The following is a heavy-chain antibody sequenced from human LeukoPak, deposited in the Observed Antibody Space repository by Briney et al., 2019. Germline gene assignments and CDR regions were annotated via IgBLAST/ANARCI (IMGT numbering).Heavy chain of an antibody. CDR1: GFNFNDYA. D-gene: IGHD6-25*01. CDR3: VKAAADRYFDL. J-gene: IGHJ2*01. CDR2: ISWNSGTK. Sequence: GGSLRLSCVASGFNFNDYAMHWVRQAPGKGLEFVSGISWNSGTKTYGDSVKGRFTISRDYDKKSLFLQMNSLTTEDTALYYCVKAAADRYFDLWGRGTPVIVSS. V-gene: IGHV3-9*01.